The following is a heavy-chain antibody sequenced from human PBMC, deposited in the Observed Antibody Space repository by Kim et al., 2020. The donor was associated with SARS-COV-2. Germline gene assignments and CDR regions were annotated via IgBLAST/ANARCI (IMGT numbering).Heavy chain of an antibody. CDR3: SRSGYYGSGSHYNGPPYF. CDR2: ISYSGST. D-gene: IGHD3-10*01. Sequence: SETLSLTCTVSGGSISSYYWSWIRQPPGKGLEWIGYISYSGSTNYNPSLKRRVTISVDTSKTHFSLKLSSVTAAATAVSSCSRSGYYGSGSHYNGPPYF. V-gene: IGHV4-59*13. J-gene: IGHJ4*01. CDR1: GGSISSYY.